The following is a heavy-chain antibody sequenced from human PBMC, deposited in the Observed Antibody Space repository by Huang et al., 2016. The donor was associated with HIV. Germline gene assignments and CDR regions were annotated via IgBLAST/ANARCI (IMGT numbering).Heavy chain of an antibody. CDR2: IYSSGST. Sequence: QVQLQESGPGLVKPSQTLSLTCTVSVGSITSGTYYWTWIRQPAGKGLELIGHIYSSGSTNYNPSFKSRVSMSLDTSKNQFSLKRSSVAAADTAVYYCARGPRITMVRGIMISLDYWGQGALVTVSS. J-gene: IGHJ4*02. D-gene: IGHD3-10*01. CDR3: ARGPRITMVRGIMISLDY. V-gene: IGHV4-61*09. CDR1: VGSITSGTYY.